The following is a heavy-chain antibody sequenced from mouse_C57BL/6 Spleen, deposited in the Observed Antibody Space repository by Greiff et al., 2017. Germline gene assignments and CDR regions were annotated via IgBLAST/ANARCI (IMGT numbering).Heavy chain of an antibody. D-gene: IGHD2-2*01. Sequence: VQLQQPGAELVKPGASVKLSCKASGYTFTSYWMHWVKQRPGQGLEWIGMIHPNSGSTNYNEKFKSKATVTVDKYSSTAYMQLSSLTSEDSAVYYCASKDGYDGAMDYWGQGTSVTVSS. CDR3: ASKDGYDGAMDY. J-gene: IGHJ4*01. V-gene: IGHV1-64*01. CDR1: GYTFTSYW. CDR2: IHPNSGST.